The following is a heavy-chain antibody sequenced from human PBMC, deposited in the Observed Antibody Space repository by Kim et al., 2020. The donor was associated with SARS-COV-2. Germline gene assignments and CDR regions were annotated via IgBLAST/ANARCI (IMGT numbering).Heavy chain of an antibody. CDR1: GFTFSSYG. CDR2: ISYDGSNK. V-gene: IGHV3-30*18. J-gene: IGHJ4*02. D-gene: IGHD6-13*01. CDR3: AKDRQQLVFPPNYFDY. Sequence: GGSLRLSCAASGFTFSSYGMHWVRQAPGKGLEWVAVISYDGSNKYYADSVKGRFTISRDNSKNTLYLQMNSLRAEDTAVYYCAKDRQQLVFPPNYFDYWGQGTLVTVSS.